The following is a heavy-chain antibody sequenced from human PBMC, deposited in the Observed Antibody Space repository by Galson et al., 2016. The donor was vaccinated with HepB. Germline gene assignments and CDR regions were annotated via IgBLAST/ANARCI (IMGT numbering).Heavy chain of an antibody. V-gene: IGHV3-23*01. D-gene: IGHD3-22*01. CDR2: ITAGSTST. J-gene: IGHJ4*02. CDR1: GFTFRSHA. CDR3: ARGPASFYYDSRFHRHDY. Sequence: SLRLSCAASGFTFRSHAMSWVRQAPGRGLEWVSSITAGSTSTLYADSVKGRFTMSRDNSKNTLYLQMNSLRAEDTAIYYCARGPASFYYDSRFHRHDYWGQGTLVTVSS.